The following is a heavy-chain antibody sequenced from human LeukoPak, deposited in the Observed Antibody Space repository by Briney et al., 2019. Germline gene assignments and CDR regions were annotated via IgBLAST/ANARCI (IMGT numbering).Heavy chain of an antibody. Sequence: GGSLRLSCAASGFTFSNYAMSWVRQAPGKGLEWVSAISGSGGSTYYADSVKGRFTISRDNSKNTLYLQMNSLRAEDTAIYYCAKSRGSYWVPEFDYWGQGTLVTVSS. CDR2: ISGSGGST. CDR1: GFTFSNYA. CDR3: AKSRGSYWVPEFDY. V-gene: IGHV3-23*01. J-gene: IGHJ4*02. D-gene: IGHD1-26*01.